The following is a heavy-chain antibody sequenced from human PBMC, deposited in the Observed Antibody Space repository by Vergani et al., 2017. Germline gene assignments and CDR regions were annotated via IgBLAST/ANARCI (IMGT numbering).Heavy chain of an antibody. CDR2: IYYSGST. CDR3: ARSDYYYYMDV. CDR1: GGSISSYY. Sequence: QVQLQESGPGLVKPSETLSLTCTVSGGSISSYYWSWIRQPPGKGLEWIGYIYYSGSTNYNPSLKSRVPISVDTSKNQFSLKLSSVTAADTAVYYCARSDYYYYMDVWGKGTTVTVSS. J-gene: IGHJ6*03. V-gene: IGHV4-59*01.